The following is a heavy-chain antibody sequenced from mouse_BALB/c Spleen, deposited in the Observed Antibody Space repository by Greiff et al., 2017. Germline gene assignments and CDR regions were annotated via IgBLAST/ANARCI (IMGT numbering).Heavy chain of an antibody. CDR2: INPGSGGT. D-gene: IGHD2-4*01. Sequence: QVQLKHSGAELVRPGTSVKVSCKASGYAFTNYLIEGVKQRPGQGLEWIGVINPGSGGTNYNEKFKGKATLTADKSSSTAYMQLSSLTSDDSAVYFCARGGGYDYDVDWYFDVWGAGTTVTVSA. CDR1: GYAFTNYL. J-gene: IGHJ1*01. V-gene: IGHV1-54*01. CDR3: ARGGGYDYDVDWYFDV.